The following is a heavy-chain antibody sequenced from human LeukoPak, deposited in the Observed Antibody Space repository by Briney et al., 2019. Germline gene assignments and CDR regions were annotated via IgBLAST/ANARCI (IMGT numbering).Heavy chain of an antibody. J-gene: IGHJ6*03. D-gene: IGHD2-2*02. CDR3: AKGPTPTYCSSTSCYIGYMDV. CDR2: ISGSGGST. Sequence: GGSLRLSCAASGFTFSSYAMSWVRQAPGKGLEWVSAISGSGGSTYYADSVKGRFTISRDNSKNTLYLQMNSLRAEDTAVYYCAKGPTPTYCSSTSCYIGYMDVWGKGTTVTVSS. V-gene: IGHV3-23*01. CDR1: GFTFSSYA.